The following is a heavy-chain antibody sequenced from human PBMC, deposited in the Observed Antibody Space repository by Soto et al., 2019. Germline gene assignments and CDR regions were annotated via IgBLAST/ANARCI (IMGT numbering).Heavy chain of an antibody. D-gene: IGHD3-22*01. CDR3: ARLGTMIVSSY. Sequence: TSETLSLTCAVYGGSFSGYYWSWIRQPPGKGLEWIGEINHSGSTNYNPSLKSRVTISVDTSKNQFSLKLSSVTAADTAVYYCARLGTMIVSSYWGQGTLVTVSS. V-gene: IGHV4-34*01. J-gene: IGHJ4*02. CDR2: INHSGST. CDR1: GGSFSGYY.